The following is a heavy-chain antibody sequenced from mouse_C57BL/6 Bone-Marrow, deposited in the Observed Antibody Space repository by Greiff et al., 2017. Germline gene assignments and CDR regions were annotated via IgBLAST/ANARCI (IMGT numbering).Heavy chain of an antibody. D-gene: IGHD1-1*01. CDR3: ARDYGSSYYFDY. Sequence: EVQLQQSGPVLVKPGASVKMSCKASGYTFTDYYMNWVKQSHGKSLEWIGVINPYNGGTSYNQKFKGKATLTVVKSSSTAYMELNSLTSEDSAVYYCARDYGSSYYFDYWGQGTTLTVSS. CDR1: GYTFTDYY. CDR2: INPYNGGT. J-gene: IGHJ2*01. V-gene: IGHV1-19*01.